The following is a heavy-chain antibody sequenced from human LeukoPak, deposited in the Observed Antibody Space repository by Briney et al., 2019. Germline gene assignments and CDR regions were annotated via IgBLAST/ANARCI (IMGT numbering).Heavy chain of an antibody. CDR1: GFTFSSYA. Sequence: PGGSLRLSCAASGFTFSSYAMSWVRQAPGKGLEWVSAISGSGGSTYYADSVKGRFTISRDNSKNTLYQQMNSLRAEDTAVYYSAKPTYYILTGYLYYFDYWGQGTLVTVSS. D-gene: IGHD3-9*01. J-gene: IGHJ4*02. V-gene: IGHV3-23*01. CDR2: ISGSGGST. CDR3: AKPTYYILTGYLYYFDY.